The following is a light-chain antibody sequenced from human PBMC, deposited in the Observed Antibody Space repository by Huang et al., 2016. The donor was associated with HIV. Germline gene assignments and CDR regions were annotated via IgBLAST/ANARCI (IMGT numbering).Light chain of an antibody. CDR1: QSLSSQ. Sequence: EIVMTQSPATLSVSPGERVTLSCRASQSLSSQLAWYQQKRGQAPRLLIYWVSTRATDIPARFSGSGSGTDFTLTINSLQSEDFATYYCQQYNDWPLTFGQGTEVEIK. J-gene: IGKJ1*01. V-gene: IGKV3-15*01. CDR3: QQYNDWPLT. CDR2: WVS.